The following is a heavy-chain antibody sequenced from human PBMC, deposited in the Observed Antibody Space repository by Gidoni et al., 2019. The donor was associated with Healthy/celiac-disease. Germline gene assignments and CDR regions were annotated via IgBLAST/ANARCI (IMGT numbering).Heavy chain of an antibody. CDR3: ARGRSITIFGVASYYFDY. CDR1: AWSFSGYY. CDR2: INHSGST. V-gene: IGHV4-34*01. D-gene: IGHD3-3*01. Sequence: QVQLQQWGAGLLKPSETLSLTCAVYAWSFSGYYWSWVRQPPGKGLEWIGEINHSGSTNYNPSLKSRVTISVDTSKNQFSLKLSSVTAADTAVYYCARGRSITIFGVASYYFDYWGQGTLVTVSS. J-gene: IGHJ4*02.